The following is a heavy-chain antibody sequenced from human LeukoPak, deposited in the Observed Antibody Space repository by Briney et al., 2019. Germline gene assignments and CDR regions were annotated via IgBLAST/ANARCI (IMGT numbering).Heavy chain of an antibody. V-gene: IGHV4-39*01. D-gene: IGHD4-17*01. CDR3: ARCPYDYGDFGFDY. Sequence: PSETLSLTCTVPGGSISSSSYYWGWIRQPPGKGLEWIGGIYYSGSTYYNPSLKSRVTISVDTSKNQFSLKLSSVTAADTAVYYCARCPYDYGDFGFDYWGQGTLVTVSS. CDR1: GGSISSSSYY. J-gene: IGHJ4*02. CDR2: IYYSGST.